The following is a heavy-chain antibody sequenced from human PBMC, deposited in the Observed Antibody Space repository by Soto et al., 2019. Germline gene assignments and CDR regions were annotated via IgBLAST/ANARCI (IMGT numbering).Heavy chain of an antibody. J-gene: IGHJ4*02. CDR3: ARLDNYDYIWGSYRHFDY. CDR1: GYSFTSYW. D-gene: IGHD3-16*02. V-gene: IGHV5-51*01. Sequence: GESLKISCKGSGYSFTSYWIGWVRQMPGKGLEWMGIIYPGDSDTRYSPSFQGQVTISADKSISTAYLQWSSLKASDTAMYYCARLDNYDYIWGSYRHFDYWGQGTLVTVSS. CDR2: IYPGDSDT.